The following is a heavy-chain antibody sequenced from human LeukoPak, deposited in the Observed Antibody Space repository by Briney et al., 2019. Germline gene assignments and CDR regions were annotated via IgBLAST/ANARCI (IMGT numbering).Heavy chain of an antibody. D-gene: IGHD4-17*01. J-gene: IGHJ3*02. CDR2: INPSGGST. V-gene: IGHV1-46*01. CDR3: ARDRSLYGDYGNDAFDI. Sequence: GASVKVSCKASGYTFTSYYMHWVRQAPGQGLVWMGIINPSGGSTSYAQKFQGRVTMTRDTSTSTVYMELSSLRSEDTAVYYCARDRSLYGDYGNDAFDIWGQGTMVTVSS. CDR1: GYTFTSYY.